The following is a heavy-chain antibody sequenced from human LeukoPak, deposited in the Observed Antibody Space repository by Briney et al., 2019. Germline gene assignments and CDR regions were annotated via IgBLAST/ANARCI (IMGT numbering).Heavy chain of an antibody. CDR2: INHSGST. D-gene: IGHD6-13*01. J-gene: IGHJ4*02. CDR1: GGSCSGYY. V-gene: IGHV4-34*01. CDR3: ARGGYCSFGC. Sequence: SETLSLTCAVYGGSCSGYYWSWIRQPPGKGLEWIGEINHSGSTNYNPSLKSRVTISVDTSKNQFSLKLSSVTAADTAVYYCARGGYCSFGCWGQGTLVTVSS.